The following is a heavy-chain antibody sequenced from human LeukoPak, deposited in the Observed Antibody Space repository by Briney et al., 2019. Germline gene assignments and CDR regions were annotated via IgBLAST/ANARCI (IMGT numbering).Heavy chain of an antibody. CDR1: GYTFTGYY. Sequence: GASVTVSCMASGYTFTGYYMHWVRQAPGQGLEWMGWINPNSGGTNYAQEFQGRVTMTRDTSISTAYMELSRLRSDDTAVYYCARAAVNFDWLHFDYWGQGTLVTVSS. V-gene: IGHV1-2*02. J-gene: IGHJ4*02. D-gene: IGHD3-9*01. CDR3: ARAAVNFDWLHFDY. CDR2: INPNSGGT.